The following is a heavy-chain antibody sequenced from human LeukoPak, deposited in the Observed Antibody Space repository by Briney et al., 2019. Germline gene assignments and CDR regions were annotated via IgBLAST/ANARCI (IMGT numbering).Heavy chain of an antibody. CDR1: GGSFSGYY. Sequence: PSETLSLTCAVYGGSFSGYYWSWIRQPPGKGLEWIGEINHSGSTNYNPSLKSRVTISVDTSKNQFSLKLSSVTAEDTAVYYCARHNYDFWSVYMDVWGKGTTVTVSS. D-gene: IGHD3-3*01. CDR2: INHSGST. J-gene: IGHJ6*03. CDR3: ARHNYDFWSVYMDV. V-gene: IGHV4-34*01.